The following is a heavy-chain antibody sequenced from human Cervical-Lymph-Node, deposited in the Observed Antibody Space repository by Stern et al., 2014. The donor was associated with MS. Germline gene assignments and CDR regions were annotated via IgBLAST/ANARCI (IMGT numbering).Heavy chain of an antibody. CDR1: GFTYNDYA. D-gene: IGHD3-10*01. CDR3: VKDIGSGNYYDY. V-gene: IGHV3-9*01. J-gene: IGHJ4*02. CDR2: ISWNSGYI. Sequence: QLVESGGGLVRPGRSLRLSCAASGFTYNDYAMHWVRTAPGKGLEWVSCISWNSGYIGYGESVKCRFTISRDNANNSLYLQMSSLRPEDTAVYYCVKDIGSGNYYDYWGQGTLVTVSS.